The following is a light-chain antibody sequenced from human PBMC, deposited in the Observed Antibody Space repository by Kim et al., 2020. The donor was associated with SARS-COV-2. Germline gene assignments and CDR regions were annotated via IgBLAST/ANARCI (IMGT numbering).Light chain of an antibody. CDR2: GAS. V-gene: IGKV3-20*01. Sequence: EVVLTQSPGTLSLSPGERATLSCRASQSVSSSYLAWYQQTPGQAPRLLIYGASSRATGIPDRFSGSGSGTDFTLTISRLEPEDFAVYYCLQYGIAPRTFGQGTKVDIK. CDR1: QSVSSSY. CDR3: LQYGIAPRT. J-gene: IGKJ1*01.